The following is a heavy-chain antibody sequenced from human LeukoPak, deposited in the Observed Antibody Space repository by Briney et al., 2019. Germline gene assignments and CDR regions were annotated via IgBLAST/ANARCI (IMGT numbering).Heavy chain of an antibody. Sequence: SETLSLTCSVSGGSISSYYWSWIRQLAGKGLEWVGRIYTTGDINYNPSLQSRVTMSIDRSKKEFYLMLTSVTAADTAVYFCARGHSGNNPNWFDPWGQGILVTVSS. J-gene: IGHJ5*02. CDR2: IYTTGDI. V-gene: IGHV4-4*07. CDR3: ARGHSGNNPNWFDP. CDR1: GGSISSYY. D-gene: IGHD5-18*01.